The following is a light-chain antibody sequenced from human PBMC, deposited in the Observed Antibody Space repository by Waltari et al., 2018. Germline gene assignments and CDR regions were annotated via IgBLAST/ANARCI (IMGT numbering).Light chain of an antibody. Sequence: QSVLTQSASVSGSPGQSVTFSCPGTTSDVGTYDLASWFQQRPGEAPKLMVYEVNKRPSRVSSRFSGSKSGNTASLTISGLQAEDEGDYYCSSFAGSGRVVFGGGTKVTVL. J-gene: IGLJ3*02. CDR1: TSDVGTYDL. CDR2: EVN. CDR3: SSFAGSGRVV. V-gene: IGLV2-23*02.